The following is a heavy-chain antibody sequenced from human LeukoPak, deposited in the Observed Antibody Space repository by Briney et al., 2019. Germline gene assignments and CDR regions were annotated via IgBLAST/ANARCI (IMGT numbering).Heavy chain of an antibody. Sequence: ASVKVSCKASGYTFTSYAMNWVRQAPGQGLEWMGWINPNSGGTNYAQKFQGRVTMTRDTSISTAYMELSRLRSDDTAVYYCARVLSHGDYSYIVWGQGTLVTVSS. J-gene: IGHJ4*02. V-gene: IGHV1-2*02. CDR2: INPNSGGT. D-gene: IGHD4-17*01. CDR3: ARVLSHGDYSYIV. CDR1: GYTFTSYA.